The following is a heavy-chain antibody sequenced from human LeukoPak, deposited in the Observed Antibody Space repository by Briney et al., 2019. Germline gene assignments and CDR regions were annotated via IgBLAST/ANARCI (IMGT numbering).Heavy chain of an antibody. D-gene: IGHD6-19*01. CDR2: MYNRGST. CDR3: ARAEKAVTGTLDS. J-gene: IGHJ4*02. CDR1: GDSISNYY. Sequence: SETLSLICTVSGDSISNYYWSWIRQSPGKEQEWIGYMYNRGSTIYNPSLKSRVTISTDTSKNQFSLMLTSVTAADTAVYYCARAEKAVTGTLDSWGQGTLITVSS. V-gene: IGHV4-59*01.